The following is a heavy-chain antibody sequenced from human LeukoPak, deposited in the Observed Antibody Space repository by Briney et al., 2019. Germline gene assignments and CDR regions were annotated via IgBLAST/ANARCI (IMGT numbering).Heavy chain of an antibody. J-gene: IGHJ3*02. CDR1: GYTFTSYD. V-gene: IGHV1-8*01. CDR2: MNPNSGNT. D-gene: IGHD6-19*01. CDR3: ARTFIAVAGFDAFDI. Sequence: ASVKVSCKASGYTFTSYDINWVRQATGQGLEWMGWMNPNSGNTGYAQKFQGRVTITRNTSISTAYMEPSSLRSEDTAVYYCARTFIAVAGFDAFDIWGQGTMVTVSS.